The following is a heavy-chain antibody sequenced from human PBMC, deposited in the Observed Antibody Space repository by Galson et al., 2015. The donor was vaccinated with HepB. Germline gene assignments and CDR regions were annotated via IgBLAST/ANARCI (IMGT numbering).Heavy chain of an antibody. CDR2: ISRTGGNT. Sequence: SLRLSCAASGFTFSSYEMNWVRQAPGKGPEWVSSISRTGGNTFNADSVQGRFTISRDTPKNTLHLQMNSLRVDDTAVYYCAKGPRGDYINSPPNWSDTWGQGTLVTVSS. V-gene: IGHV3-23*01. J-gene: IGHJ5*02. D-gene: IGHD4-11*01. CDR1: GFTFSSYE. CDR3: AKGPRGDYINSPPNWSDT.